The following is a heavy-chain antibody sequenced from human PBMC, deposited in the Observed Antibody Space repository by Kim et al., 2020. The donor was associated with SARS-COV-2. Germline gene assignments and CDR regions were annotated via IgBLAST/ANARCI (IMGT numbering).Heavy chain of an antibody. Sequence: SVKSRFTISRENDKNSLYLQMNSLRAGDTAVYYCARAVRSSCYISDAFDIWGQGTMVTVSS. V-gene: IGHV3-13*01. J-gene: IGHJ3*02. CDR3: ARAVRSSCYISDAFDI. D-gene: IGHD6-13*01.